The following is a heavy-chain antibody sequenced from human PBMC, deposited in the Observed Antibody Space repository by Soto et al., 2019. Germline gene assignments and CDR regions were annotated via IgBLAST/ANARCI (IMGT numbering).Heavy chain of an antibody. D-gene: IGHD3-10*01. J-gene: IGHJ6*02. CDR1: GYTFTSCG. CDR3: ARGGSLWFRELKAHYGIDV. V-gene: IGHV1-18*01. CDR2: ISAYNGNT. Sequence: ASVKVSCEASGYTFTSCGSSWLRQAPGQGLEWMGWISAYNGNTNYAQKLQGRVTMTTDTSTSTAYMELRSLRSDDTAVYYCARGGSLWFRELKAHYGIDVWGQGTTVPVSS.